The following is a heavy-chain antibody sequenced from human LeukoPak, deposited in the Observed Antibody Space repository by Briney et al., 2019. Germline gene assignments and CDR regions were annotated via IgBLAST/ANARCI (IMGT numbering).Heavy chain of an antibody. Sequence: ASVKVSCKASGYTFTSYAMNWVRQAPGQGLEWMGWINTNTGNPTYAQGFTGRFVFSLDTSVSTAYLQISSLKAEDTAVYYCARGGQWLANYYYYYYMDVWGKGTTVTVSS. D-gene: IGHD6-19*01. CDR2: INTNTGNP. CDR3: ARGGQWLANYYYYYYMDV. CDR1: GYTFTSYA. J-gene: IGHJ6*03. V-gene: IGHV7-4-1*02.